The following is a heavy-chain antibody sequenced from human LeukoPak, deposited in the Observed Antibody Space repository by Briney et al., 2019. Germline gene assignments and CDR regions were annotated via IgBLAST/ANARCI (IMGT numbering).Heavy chain of an antibody. D-gene: IGHD1-14*01. CDR3: AKWGDNHDAFDL. CDR2: IGYDGSSK. J-gene: IGHJ3*01. Sequence: GRSLRLSCAASGFTFNTYAIQWVRQAPGKGLEWVSIIGYDGSSKYYADSVKGRFTISRDNSKNAVYLQMNSLRPEDTAIYYCAKWGDNHDAFDLWGQGTLVTVSS. CDR1: GFTFNTYA. V-gene: IGHV3-30*18.